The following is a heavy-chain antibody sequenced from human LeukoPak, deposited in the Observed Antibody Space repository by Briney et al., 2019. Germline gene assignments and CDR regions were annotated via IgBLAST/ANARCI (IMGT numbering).Heavy chain of an antibody. CDR2: IIPIFGTA. CDR3: ARGLRWSGHDAFDI. Sequence: ASVKVSCKASGGTFSSYAISWVRQAPGQGLEWMGGIIPIFGTANYAQKFQGRVTITTDESTSTAYMELSSLRSEDTAVYYCARGLRWSGHDAFDIWGQGTMVTVSS. V-gene: IGHV1-69*05. D-gene: IGHD4-23*01. J-gene: IGHJ3*02. CDR1: GGTFSSYA.